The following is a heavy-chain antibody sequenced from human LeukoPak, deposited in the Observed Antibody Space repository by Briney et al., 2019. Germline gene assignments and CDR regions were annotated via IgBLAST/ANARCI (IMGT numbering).Heavy chain of an antibody. CDR1: GGSISGYY. Sequence: SETLSLTCTVSGGSISGYYWSCIRQPPGRGLEWIGYVYPIGTTGYNPSLKSRVTISADTSKNQISLKLSSVTAADTAVYYCARPYNSGWYGAFYIWGQGTLVTVSS. CDR2: VYPIGTT. V-gene: IGHV4-4*09. CDR3: ARPYNSGWYGAFYI. J-gene: IGHJ3*02. D-gene: IGHD6-19*01.